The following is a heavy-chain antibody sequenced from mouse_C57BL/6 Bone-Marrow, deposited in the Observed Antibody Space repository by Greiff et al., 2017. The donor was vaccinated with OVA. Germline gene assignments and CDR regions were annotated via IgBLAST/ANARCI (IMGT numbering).Heavy chain of an antibody. V-gene: IGHV1-50*01. CDR2: IDPSDSYT. CDR3: ASAVFAY. CDR1: GYTFTSYW. J-gene: IGHJ3*01. Sequence: VQLQQSGAELVKPGASVKLSCKASGYTFTSYWMQRVKQRPGQGLEWIGEIDPSDSYTNYNQKFKGKATLTVDTSSSTAYMQLSSLTSEDSAVYYCASAVFAYWGQGTLVTVSA.